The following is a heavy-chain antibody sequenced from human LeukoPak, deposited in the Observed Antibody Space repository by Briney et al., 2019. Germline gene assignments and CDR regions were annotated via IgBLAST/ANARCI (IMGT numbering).Heavy chain of an antibody. Sequence: GGSLRLSCAASGFSFSIHWMSWVRQAPGKGLERVAKINPDGSEKYYVDSVKGRFTISRDNAKNSVYVQMNSLRADDTAVYFCAKEEWFRFDIWGQGTSVTVSS. CDR1: GFSFSIHW. J-gene: IGHJ4*02. V-gene: IGHV3-7*01. CDR3: AKEEWFRFDI. D-gene: IGHD3-10*01. CDR2: INPDGSEK.